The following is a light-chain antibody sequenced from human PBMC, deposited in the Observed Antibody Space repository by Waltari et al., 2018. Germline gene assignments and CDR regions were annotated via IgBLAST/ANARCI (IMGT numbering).Light chain of an antibody. CDR3: QQYYSSPLT. Sequence: DIVMTQSPDSLAVSLGERATINCKSSQSVLSSSNNKNFLAWFQQKPGQPAKVLIFWASARESGVPDRFSGSGSGTDFTLTISSLQAEDVAVYYCQQYYSSPLTFGGGTKVEIK. V-gene: IGKV4-1*01. CDR1: QSVLSSSNNKNF. J-gene: IGKJ4*01. CDR2: WAS.